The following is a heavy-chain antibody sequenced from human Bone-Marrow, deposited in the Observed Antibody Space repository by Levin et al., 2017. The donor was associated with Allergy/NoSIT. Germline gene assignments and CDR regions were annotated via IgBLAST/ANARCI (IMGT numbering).Heavy chain of an antibody. CDR1: GFTFSDYY. V-gene: IGHV3-11*05. D-gene: IGHD6-13*01. J-gene: IGHJ4*02. CDR3: ARAKDRIAAAGNDY. Sequence: GGSLRLSCAASGFTFSDYYMSWIRQAPGKGLEWVSYISSSSSYTNYADSVKGRFTISRDNAKNSLYLQMNSLRAEDTAVYYCARAKDRIAAAGNDYWGQGTLVTVSS. CDR2: ISSSSSYT.